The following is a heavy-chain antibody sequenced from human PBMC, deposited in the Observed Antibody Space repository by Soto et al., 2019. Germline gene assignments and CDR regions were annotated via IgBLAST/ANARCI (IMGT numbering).Heavy chain of an antibody. D-gene: IGHD5-12*01. J-gene: IGHJ6*02. Sequence: SVKVSCKASGGTFSSYTISWVRQAPGQGLEWMGRIIPILGIANYAQKFQGRVTITADKSTSTAYMELSSLRSEDTAVYYCARSSSGYGLREYYYYGMDVWGQGTTVTVSS. CDR3: ARSSSGYGLREYYYYGMDV. V-gene: IGHV1-69*02. CDR2: IIPILGIA. CDR1: GGTFSSYT.